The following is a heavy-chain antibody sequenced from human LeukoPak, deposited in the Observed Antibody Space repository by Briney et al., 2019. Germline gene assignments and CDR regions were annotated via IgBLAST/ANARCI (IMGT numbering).Heavy chain of an antibody. CDR3: TTESPTDF. CDR1: GFPFTNAW. CDR2: IKSKTDGGTT. J-gene: IGHJ4*02. V-gene: IGHV3-15*01. Sequence: SGGSLRLSCAASGFPFTNAWMSWVRQALGKGLEWVGRIKSKTDGGTTDYAAPVKGRFTISRDDSENTLYLQVNTVKIEDTAVYYCTTESPTDFWGQGTLVTVSS.